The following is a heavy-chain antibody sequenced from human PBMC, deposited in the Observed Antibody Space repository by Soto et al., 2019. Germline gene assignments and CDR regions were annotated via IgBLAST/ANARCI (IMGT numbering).Heavy chain of an antibody. V-gene: IGHV1-69*13. CDR2: IIPIFGTA. CDR1: GGTFSSYA. D-gene: IGHD2-2*01. J-gene: IGHJ4*02. Sequence: SVKVSCKASGGTFSSYAISWVRQAPGQGLEWMGGIIPIFGTANYAQKFQGRVTITADESTSTAYMELSSLRSEDTAVYYCARKLGLVPAAPFDYWGQGTLVTVSS. CDR3: ARKLGLVPAAPFDY.